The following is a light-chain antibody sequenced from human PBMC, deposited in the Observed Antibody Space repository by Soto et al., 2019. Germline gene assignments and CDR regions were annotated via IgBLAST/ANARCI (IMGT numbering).Light chain of an antibody. Sequence: QSALTQPRSVSGSPGQSVTISCTGTSSDVGGYNYVSWYQQHPGKAPKLMIYDVSKRPSGVPDRFSGSKSGNTASLTISGLQAEVEADYYCCSYAGSYNYVFGTGTKLTVL. CDR1: SSDVGGYNY. J-gene: IGLJ1*01. CDR2: DVS. V-gene: IGLV2-11*01. CDR3: CSYAGSYNYV.